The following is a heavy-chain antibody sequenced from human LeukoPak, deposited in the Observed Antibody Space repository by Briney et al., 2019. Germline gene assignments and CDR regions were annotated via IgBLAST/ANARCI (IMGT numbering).Heavy chain of an antibody. Sequence: SETLSLTCTVSGGSISSGDYYWSWIRQPPGKGLEWIGYIYYSGSTYYNPSLKSRVTISVDTSKNQFSLKLSSVTAADTAVYYCARSPSPVYSSSWSPFDYWGQGTLVTVSS. CDR2: IYYSGST. CDR1: GGSISSGDYY. CDR3: ARSPSPVYSSSWSPFDY. J-gene: IGHJ4*02. V-gene: IGHV4-30-4*01. D-gene: IGHD6-13*01.